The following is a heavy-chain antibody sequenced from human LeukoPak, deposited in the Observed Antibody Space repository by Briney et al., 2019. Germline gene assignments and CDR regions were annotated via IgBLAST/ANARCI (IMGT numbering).Heavy chain of an antibody. D-gene: IGHD1-26*01. V-gene: IGHV4-4*08. CDR2: FHATRST. CDR3: ARGDPTGRPGIGFDF. J-gene: IGHJ4*02. Sequence: SETLSLTCTVSGGSISSFYWSWIRQPRGKGLEWIGFFHATRSTNYNPSLKSRVSISVDTSKNQVSLGLNSVTAADTAVYYCARGDPTGRPGIGFDFWGQGTLVTVSS. CDR1: GGSISSFY.